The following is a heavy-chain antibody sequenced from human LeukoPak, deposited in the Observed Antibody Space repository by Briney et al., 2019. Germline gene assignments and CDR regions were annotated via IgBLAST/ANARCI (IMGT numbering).Heavy chain of an antibody. CDR1: GGSISSYY. CDR3: ARDGYNRGYYMDV. V-gene: IGHV4-59*12. D-gene: IGHD5-24*01. CDR2: IYYSGST. Sequence: SETLSLTCTVSGGSISSYYWSWIRQPPGKGLEWIGYIYYSGSTNYNPSLKSRVTISVDTSKNQFSLKLSSVTAADTAVYYCARDGYNRGYYMDVWGKGTTVTVSS. J-gene: IGHJ6*03.